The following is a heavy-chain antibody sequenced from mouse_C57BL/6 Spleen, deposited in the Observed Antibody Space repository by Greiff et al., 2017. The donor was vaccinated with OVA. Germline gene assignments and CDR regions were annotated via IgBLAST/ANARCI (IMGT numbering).Heavy chain of an antibody. Sequence: QVQLQQPGAELVKPGASVKLSCKASGYTFTSYWMHWVKQRPGQGREWIGMIHPNSGSTNYNEKFKSKATLTVDKSSSTAYMQLSSLTSEDSAVYYCARRGDYDGWYFDVWGTVTTVTVSS. CDR3: ARRGDYDGWYFDV. J-gene: IGHJ1*03. CDR1: GYTFTSYW. CDR2: IHPNSGST. D-gene: IGHD2-4*01. V-gene: IGHV1-64*01.